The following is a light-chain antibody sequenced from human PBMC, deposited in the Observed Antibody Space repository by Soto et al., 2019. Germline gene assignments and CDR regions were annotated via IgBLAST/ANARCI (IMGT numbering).Light chain of an antibody. CDR2: EVN. V-gene: IGLV2-8*01. Sequence: SALTQPPSASGSPGQSVAISCTGTSSDVGGYNYVSWYQQHPGKAPKLMIYEVNKRPSGVPDRFSGSNSGNTATLTISRVEAGDEADYYCQVWDSSSDHYVFGTGTKVTVL. CDR1: SSDVGGYNY. J-gene: IGLJ1*01. CDR3: QVWDSSSDHYV.